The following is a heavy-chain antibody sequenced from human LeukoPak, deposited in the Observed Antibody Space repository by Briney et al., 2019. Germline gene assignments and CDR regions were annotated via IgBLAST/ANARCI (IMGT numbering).Heavy chain of an antibody. V-gene: IGHV4-34*01. D-gene: IGHD3-10*01. J-gene: IGHJ3*02. Sequence: TLSLTCAVYGGSFSVYYFNWIRQPPGKGLEWIGEINNSGSTNYNSSLKSRVTISVDTSKNQFSLKLSSVTAADTAVYYCARHEGGFFHAFDIWGQGTMVTVSS. CDR3: ARHEGGFFHAFDI. CDR2: INNSGST. CDR1: GGSFSVYY.